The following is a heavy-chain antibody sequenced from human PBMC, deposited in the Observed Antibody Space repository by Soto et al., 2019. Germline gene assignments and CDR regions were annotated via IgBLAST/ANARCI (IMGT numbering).Heavy chain of an antibody. V-gene: IGHV1-18*04. CDR2: ISAYNGNT. D-gene: IGHD1-20*01. CDR3: ARLTGTNFDY. CDR1: GYTXSSYC. Sequence: SXKVSCKVPGYTXSSYCFSWVRQAPGQGLEWMGWISAYNGNTNYAQKLQGRVTMTTDTSTSTVYMELRSLRSEDTAVYYCARLTGTNFDYWGQGTLVTVSS. J-gene: IGHJ4*02.